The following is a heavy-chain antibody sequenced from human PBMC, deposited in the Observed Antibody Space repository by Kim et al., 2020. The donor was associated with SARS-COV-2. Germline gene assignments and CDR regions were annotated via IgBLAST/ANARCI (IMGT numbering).Heavy chain of an antibody. CDR1: GFTFSSYW. D-gene: IGHD3-22*01. V-gene: IGHV3-7*01. Sequence: GGSLRLSCAASGFTFSSYWMSWVRQAPGKGLEWVANIKQDRSEKYYVDSVKGRFTISRDNAKNSLYLQMNSLRAEDTAVYYCARGAGVTMIVVVNPFDYWGQGTLVTVSS. CDR2: IKQDRSEK. J-gene: IGHJ4*02. CDR3: ARGAGVTMIVVVNPFDY.